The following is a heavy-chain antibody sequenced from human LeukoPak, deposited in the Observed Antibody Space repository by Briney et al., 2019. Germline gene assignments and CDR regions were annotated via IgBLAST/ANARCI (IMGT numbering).Heavy chain of an antibody. Sequence: PGGSLRLSCAASGLTFSTYWMTWVRQAPGKGLEWVANINHDGSERYYVDSVRGRFTISRDNAKNSLYLQVNSLRAADTAVYYCARDRRSGYDFYYFDYWGQGTLVTVSS. J-gene: IGHJ4*02. V-gene: IGHV3-7*01. D-gene: IGHD5-12*01. CDR2: INHDGSER. CDR3: ARDRRSGYDFYYFDY. CDR1: GLTFSTYW.